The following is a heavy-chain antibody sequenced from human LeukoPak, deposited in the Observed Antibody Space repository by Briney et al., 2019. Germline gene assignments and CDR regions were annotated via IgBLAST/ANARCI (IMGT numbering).Heavy chain of an antibody. Sequence: QPGGSLRLSCAASAFTFSSYAMSWVRQAPGKGLEWVSTVSGSGGNTYYADSVKGRFTISRDNSKNTLYLQMNSLRAEDTAVYHCAKGRSGYCKSPRCYAFDFWGQGTLVTVSS. CDR3: AKGRSGYCKSPRCYAFDF. CDR1: AFTFSSYA. V-gene: IGHV3-23*01. CDR2: VSGSGGNT. D-gene: IGHD2-2*01. J-gene: IGHJ4*02.